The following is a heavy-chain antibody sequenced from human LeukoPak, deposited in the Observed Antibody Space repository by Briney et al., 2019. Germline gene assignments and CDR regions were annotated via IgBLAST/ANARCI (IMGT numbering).Heavy chain of an antibody. CDR3: ARDMITFGGVIGYYGMDV. Sequence: GGSLRLSCAASGFTLSSYAMSWVRQAPGKGLEWVSAISGSGGSTYYADSVKGRFTISRDNSKNTLYLQMNSLRAEDTAVYYCARDMITFGGVIGYYGMDVWGQGTTATVSS. J-gene: IGHJ6*02. V-gene: IGHV3-23*01. CDR1: GFTLSSYA. CDR2: ISGSGGST. D-gene: IGHD3-16*02.